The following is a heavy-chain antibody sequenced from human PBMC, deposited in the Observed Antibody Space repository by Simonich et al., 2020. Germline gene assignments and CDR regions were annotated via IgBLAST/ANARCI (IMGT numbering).Heavy chain of an antibody. J-gene: IGHJ4*02. D-gene: IGHD6-13*01. CDR2: SSASKGNT. CDR3: ARDQGGRAAAATDY. V-gene: IGHV1-18*01. Sequence: QVQLVQSGAEGKKPGASVKVSCKASGYTFTSYGISGVRQAPGQGLEWMVGSSASKGNTNYAQKLQGRATMTTDTSTSTANMELRSLRSDDTAVYYCARDQGGRAAAATDYWGQGTLVTVSS. CDR1: GYTFTSYG.